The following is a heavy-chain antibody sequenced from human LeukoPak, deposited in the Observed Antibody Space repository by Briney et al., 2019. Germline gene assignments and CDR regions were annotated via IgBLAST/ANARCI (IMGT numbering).Heavy chain of an antibody. V-gene: IGHV3-73*01. J-gene: IGHJ4*02. CDR3: VDISGNHYLDY. D-gene: IGHD5-12*01. CDR2: MRDKTNSYAT. Sequence: GGSLRLSCAASGFMITGSAIHWVRQASGKGLEWLARMRDKTNSYATAYGASVEGRFIISRDDSKNTAYLQMTSLKTEGTAMYCCVDISGNHYLDYWGRGTLVTVSS. CDR1: GFMITGSA.